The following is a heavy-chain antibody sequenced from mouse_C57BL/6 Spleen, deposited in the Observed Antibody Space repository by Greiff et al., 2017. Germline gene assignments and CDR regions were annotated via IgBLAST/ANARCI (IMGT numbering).Heavy chain of an antibody. V-gene: IGHV3-1*01. Sequence: EVKLMESGPGMVKPSQSLSLTCTVTGYSITSGYDWHWIRHFPGNKLEWMGYISYSGSTNYNPSLKSRISITNDTSKNHFFLKLNSVTTEDTATYYCARGGQLRLPSWFAYWGQGTLVTVSA. CDR1: GYSITSGYD. D-gene: IGHD3-2*02. J-gene: IGHJ3*01. CDR2: ISYSGST. CDR3: ARGGQLRLPSWFAY.